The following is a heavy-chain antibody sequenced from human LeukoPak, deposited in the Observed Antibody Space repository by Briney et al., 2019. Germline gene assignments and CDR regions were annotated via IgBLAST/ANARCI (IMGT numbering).Heavy chain of an antibody. J-gene: IGHJ4*02. CDR2: ISVDESIT. CDR1: GFTFSSYW. D-gene: IGHD6-13*01. CDR3: ARGYSSSWYWGCFDH. V-gene: IGHV3-74*01. Sequence: GGSLRLSCAASGFTFSSYWMHWVRQAPGKGLVWVSRISVDESITNYADSVKGRFTISRDNAKNTLYLQMNSLRAEDTAVYYCARGYSSSWYWGCFDHWGQGTLVTVSS.